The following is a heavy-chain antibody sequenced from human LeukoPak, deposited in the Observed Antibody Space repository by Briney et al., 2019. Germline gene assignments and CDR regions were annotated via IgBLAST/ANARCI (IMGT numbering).Heavy chain of an antibody. CDR2: IYTSGST. Sequence: SETLSLTCTVSGGSISSYYWSWIRQPPGKGLEWIGYIYTSGSTNYNPSLKSRVTISVDTSKNQFSLKLSSVTAADTAVYYCARHSAVAGTLNFDYWGQGTLVTVSS. D-gene: IGHD6-19*01. J-gene: IGHJ4*02. CDR1: GGSISSYY. V-gene: IGHV4-4*09. CDR3: ARHSAVAGTLNFDY.